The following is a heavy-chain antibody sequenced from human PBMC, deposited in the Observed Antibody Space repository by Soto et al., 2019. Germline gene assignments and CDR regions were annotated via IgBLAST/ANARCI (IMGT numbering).Heavy chain of an antibody. V-gene: IGHV4-59*08. J-gene: IGHJ6*03. D-gene: IGHD3-9*01. CDR2: IYYSGST. Sequence: SETLSLTCTVSGGSTSSYYWSWIRQPPGKGLEWIGYIYYSGSTNYNPSLKSRVTISVDTSKNQFSLKLSSVTAADTAVYYCARHRDDYYDILTGYYTVYYYYYMDVWGKGTTVTVSS. CDR1: GGSTSSYY. CDR3: ARHRDDYYDILTGYYTVYYYYYMDV.